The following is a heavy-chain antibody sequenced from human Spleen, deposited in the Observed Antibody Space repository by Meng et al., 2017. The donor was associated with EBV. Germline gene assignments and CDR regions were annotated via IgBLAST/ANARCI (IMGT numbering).Heavy chain of an antibody. J-gene: IGHJ2*01. CDR3: ATAGTGVTGDRWHFDH. D-gene: IGHD7-27*01. CDR2: VNHGAST. CDR1: GWSFNVYY. Sequence: QVQLQQWGAGVLKTSETLSLTCAVYGWSFNVYYWSWVRQSPAKGLEWIGEVNHGASTNYNPSLKSRVTISLDKSKNQFSLKLTSLTAADTAVYYCATAGTGVTGDRWHFDHWGRGTLVTVSS. V-gene: IGHV4-34*02.